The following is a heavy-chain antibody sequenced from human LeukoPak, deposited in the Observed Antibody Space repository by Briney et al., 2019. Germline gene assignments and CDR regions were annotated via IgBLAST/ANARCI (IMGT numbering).Heavy chain of an antibody. D-gene: IGHD4-23*01. CDR1: GFTFDDYA. Sequence: PGRSLRLSCAASGFTFDDYAMHWVRQAPGKGLEWVSGISWNSGSIGYADSVKGRFTISRDNAKNSLYLQMNSLRAEDTALHYCAKDRYGGNSGYFQHWGQGTLVTVSS. CDR2: ISWNSGSI. CDR3: AKDRYGGNSGYFQH. J-gene: IGHJ1*01. V-gene: IGHV3-9*01.